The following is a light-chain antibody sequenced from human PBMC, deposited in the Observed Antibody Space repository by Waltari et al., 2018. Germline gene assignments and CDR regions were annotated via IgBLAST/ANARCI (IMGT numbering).Light chain of an antibody. CDR1: QSVSRY. Sequence: IVLTQSPGTLSLSPGERANLSCRASQSVSRYLAWYQQRPGQAPRLLSYAASTRATGIPDRFSGSGYGTDFTLTISRLEPEDFAVYYCQNHERLPATFGQGTKVEIK. CDR3: QNHERLPAT. J-gene: IGKJ1*01. CDR2: AAS. V-gene: IGKV3-20*01.